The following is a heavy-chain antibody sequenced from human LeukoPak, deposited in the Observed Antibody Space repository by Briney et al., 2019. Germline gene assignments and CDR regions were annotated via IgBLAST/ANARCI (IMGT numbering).Heavy chain of an antibody. D-gene: IGHD1-26*01. V-gene: IGHV4-61*08. Sequence: SSETLSLTCTVSGGSISSGDYYWSWIRQPPGKGLEWIGYIYYSGSTNYNPSLKSRVTISVDTSKNQFSLKLSSVTAADTAVYYCARDLGGGADYDYWGQGTLVTVSS. J-gene: IGHJ4*02. CDR2: IYYSGST. CDR1: GGSISSGDYY. CDR3: ARDLGGGADYDY.